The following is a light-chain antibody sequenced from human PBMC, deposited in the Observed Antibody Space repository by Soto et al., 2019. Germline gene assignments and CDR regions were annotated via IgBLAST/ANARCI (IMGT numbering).Light chain of an antibody. V-gene: IGKV1-5*03. CDR2: KAS. CDR1: QGIDRE. CDR3: QQFRRYPVT. Sequence: DIQMTQSPPTLSAAVGDTVTIACRASQGIDRELAWYQQRPGKAPNLLIYKASTLYSGVPLRFSGSGSGTEFTLTISSLQPDDSASYDCQQFRRYPVTFGQGTRLE. J-gene: IGKJ5*01.